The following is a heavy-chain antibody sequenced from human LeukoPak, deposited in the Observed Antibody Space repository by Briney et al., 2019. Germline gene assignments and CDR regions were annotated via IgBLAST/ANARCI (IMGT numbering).Heavy chain of an antibody. J-gene: IGHJ4*02. CDR1: GGSFSGYY. D-gene: IGHD3-9*01. CDR2: INHSGST. Sequence: SETLSLTCAVYGGSFSGYYWSWIRQPPGKGLEWIGEINHSGSTNYNPSLKSRVTISVDTSKNQFSLKLSSVTAADTAVYYCARGVLRYSHYWGQGTLVTVSS. CDR3: ARGVLRYSHY. V-gene: IGHV4-34*01.